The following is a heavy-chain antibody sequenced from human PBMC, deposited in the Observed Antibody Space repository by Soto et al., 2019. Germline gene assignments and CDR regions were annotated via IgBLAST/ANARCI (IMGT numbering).Heavy chain of an antibody. Sequence: GASVKVSCKASGGTFSRSAISWVRQAPGQGLECMGVIMPTSGTADYAQKFQGRVTITAADESTSTAYMELSRLRSDDTAVYYCAREEVPKTSDFWSGERWYYYYGMDVWGQGTTVTVSS. D-gene: IGHD3-3*01. CDR2: IMPTSGTA. CDR3: AREEVPKTSDFWSGERWYYYYGMDV. V-gene: IGHV1-69*13. J-gene: IGHJ6*02. CDR1: GGTFSRSA.